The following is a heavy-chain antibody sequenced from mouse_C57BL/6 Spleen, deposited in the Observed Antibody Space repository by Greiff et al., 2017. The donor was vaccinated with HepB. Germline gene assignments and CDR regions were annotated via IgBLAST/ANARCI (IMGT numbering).Heavy chain of an antibody. J-gene: IGHJ1*03. D-gene: IGHD4-1*01. CDR3: TRSRTAHWYFDV. V-gene: IGHV1-15*01. CDR2: IDPETGGT. Sequence: QVQLQQSGAELVRPGASVTLSCKASGYTFTDYEMHWVKQTPVHGLEWIGAIDPETGGTAYNQKFKGKAILTADKSSSTAYMELRSLTSEDSAVYYRTRSRTAHWYFDVWGTGTTVTVSS. CDR1: GYTFTDYE.